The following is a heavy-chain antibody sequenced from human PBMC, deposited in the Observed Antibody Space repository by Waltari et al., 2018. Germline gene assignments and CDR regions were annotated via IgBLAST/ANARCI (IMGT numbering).Heavy chain of an antibody. Sequence: QVQLQQWGAGLLKPSETLSLTCAVYGGSFSGYYWSWIRQPPGKGLEWIGEINHSGSTNYNPSRKRRVTISVDTSTNQFSLKLSSVTAADTAVYYCASQHDYGGSTGPLWFDPWGQGTLVTVSS. J-gene: IGHJ5*02. V-gene: IGHV4-34*01. D-gene: IGHD4-17*01. CDR2: INHSGST. CDR3: ASQHDYGGSTGPLWFDP. CDR1: GGSFSGYY.